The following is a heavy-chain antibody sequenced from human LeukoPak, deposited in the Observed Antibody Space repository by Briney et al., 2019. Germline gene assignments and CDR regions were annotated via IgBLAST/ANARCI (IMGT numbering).Heavy chain of an antibody. V-gene: IGHV3-23*01. CDR3: AKAGQRFGELFY. Sequence: GGSLRLSCAASGFTFSSYGMSWVRQAPGKGLEWVSAISGSGGSTYYADSVKGRFTISRDNSKNTLYLQMNSLRAEDTAVYYCAKAGQRFGELFYWGQGPLVTVSS. CDR2: ISGSGGST. J-gene: IGHJ4*02. D-gene: IGHD3-10*01. CDR1: GFTFSSYG.